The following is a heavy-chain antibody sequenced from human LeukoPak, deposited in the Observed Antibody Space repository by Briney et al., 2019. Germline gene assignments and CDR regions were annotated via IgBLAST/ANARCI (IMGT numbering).Heavy chain of an antibody. CDR2: INQDGSER. CDR3: ARYGNYLDAVDF. V-gene: IGHV3-7*01. CDR1: GFTFSNYW. J-gene: IGHJ3*01. D-gene: IGHD1-7*01. Sequence: PGGSLRLSCAVSGFTFSNYWMSWVRQAPAKGLEWVAYINQDGSERYYVDSMEGRFTISRDNAEKSLFLQMNNLRVEDTALYYCARYGNYLDAVDFWGQGTLVTVAS.